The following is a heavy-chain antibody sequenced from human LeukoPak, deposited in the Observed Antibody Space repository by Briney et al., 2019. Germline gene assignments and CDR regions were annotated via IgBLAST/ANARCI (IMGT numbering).Heavy chain of an antibody. Sequence: SETLSLTCAVYIDSFTNYYWNWIRQTPGKGLEWIGEVNDSGGTNINPSLRSRVILSVDTSKNQFSLKLISVTAADTAVYYCARGQSATGPQVGKNWFDPWGQGTRVIVSS. J-gene: IGHJ5*02. CDR3: ARGQSATGPQVGKNWFDP. D-gene: IGHD1-26*01. CDR2: VNDSGGT. CDR1: IDSFTNYY. V-gene: IGHV4-34*01.